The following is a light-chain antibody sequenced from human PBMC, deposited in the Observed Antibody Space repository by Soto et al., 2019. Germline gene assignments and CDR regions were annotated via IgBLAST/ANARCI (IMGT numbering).Light chain of an antibody. CDR1: SSDVGGYNY. CDR3: CSCAGTITYV. J-gene: IGLJ1*01. Sequence: QSVLTQPASVSGSPGQSITISCTGTSSDVGGYNYVSWYQQHPGKAPKLMIYDVSKRPSGVPDRFSGSKSGNTASLTISGLQAEDEADYYCCSCAGTITYVFGTGTKVTVL. V-gene: IGLV2-11*01. CDR2: DVS.